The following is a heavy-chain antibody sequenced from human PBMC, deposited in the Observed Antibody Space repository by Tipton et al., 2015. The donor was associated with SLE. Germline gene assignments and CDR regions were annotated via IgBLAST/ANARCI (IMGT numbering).Heavy chain of an antibody. CDR3: AKGIRFLGWFRFDS. J-gene: IGHJ4*02. Sequence: RSLRLSCAASGFTFDDYAMHWVRQAPGKGLEWVSGISWNSDKMDYADSVKGRFTISRDNAKNSLFLQMNSLRVDDTAFYYCAKGIRFLGWFRFDSWGQGTLVTVSS. CDR1: GFTFDDYA. V-gene: IGHV3-9*01. CDR2: ISWNSDKM. D-gene: IGHD3-3*01.